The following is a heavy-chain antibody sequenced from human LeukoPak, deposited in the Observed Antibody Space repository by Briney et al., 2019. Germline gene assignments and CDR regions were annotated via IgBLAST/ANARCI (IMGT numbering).Heavy chain of an antibody. J-gene: IGHJ4*02. CDR3: ARGGVGRPTPNIDY. V-gene: IGHV3-64*01. CDR1: GFTFSSYA. CDR2: ISSNGDST. Sequence: GGSLRLSCAASGFTFSSYAMHWVRQAPGKGLEYVSAISSNGDSTYYANSVKGRFTISRDNSKNTLYLQMGCLRAEDMAVYYCARGGVGRPTPNIDYWGQGTLVTVSS. D-gene: IGHD3-3*01.